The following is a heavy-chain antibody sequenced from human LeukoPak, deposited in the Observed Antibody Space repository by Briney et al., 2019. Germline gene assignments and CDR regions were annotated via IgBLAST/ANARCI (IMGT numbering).Heavy chain of an antibody. Sequence: PSETLSLTCTVSGGSISTYCWSWIRQPPGKGLEWVGYIYYSGSTNYNPSLKSRVTISVDTSKNQFSLKLTPVTAADTAVYYCARDQRSGYFPHYHYYGMDVWGQGTTVTVFS. D-gene: IGHD3-22*01. CDR1: GGSISTYC. V-gene: IGHV4-59*01. J-gene: IGHJ6*02. CDR3: ARDQRSGYFPHYHYYGMDV. CDR2: IYYSGST.